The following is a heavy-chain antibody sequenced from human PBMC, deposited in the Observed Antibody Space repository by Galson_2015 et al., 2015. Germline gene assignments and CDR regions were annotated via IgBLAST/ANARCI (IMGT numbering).Heavy chain of an antibody. J-gene: IGHJ4*02. CDR3: ARRRGCSSGRFYFNDFDY. D-gene: IGHD2-15*01. CDR1: GYSFNSYW. CDR2: IYPGDSDT. Sequence: QSGEAVKKPGDSLSISCTGSGYSFNSYWIGWVRQMPGKGLEWMGVIYPGDSDTRYSPSFQGQVTISADKSISIASLQWSTLKASDTAMDFCARRRGCSSGRFYFNDFDYWGQGTLVTVSS. V-gene: IGHV5-51*01.